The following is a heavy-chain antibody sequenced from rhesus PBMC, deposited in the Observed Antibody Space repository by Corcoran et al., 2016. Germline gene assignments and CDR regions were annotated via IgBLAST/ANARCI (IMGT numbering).Heavy chain of an antibody. CDR1: GGSISSSNW. V-gene: IGHV4-65*01. Sequence: QVQLQESGPGLVKPSETLSLTCAVSGGSISSSNWWSWIRQPPGKGLEWIGFISGRSGLHYYTPSLKSRVTISADTSTNQFSRKLSSVTAADTAVYYCARAWSSGWSSVYFDYWGQGVLVTVSS. D-gene: IGHD6S26*01. J-gene: IGHJ4*01. CDR3: ARAWSSGWSSVYFDY. CDR2: ISGRSGLH.